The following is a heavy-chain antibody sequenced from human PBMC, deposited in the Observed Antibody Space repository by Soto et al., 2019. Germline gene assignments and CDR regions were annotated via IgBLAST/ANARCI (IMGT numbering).Heavy chain of an antibody. CDR2: ITTYTGNT. Sequence: QVQLVQSGAEVKKPGASVKVSCKASGYTFSSYGISWVRQAPGQGLEWMGWITTYTGNTMYAQKFKGRVTMTTDTSTSTAYMEVRGLRSDDTAVYFCARERFCSGSACIPDYWGQGTLVTVSS. V-gene: IGHV1-18*01. J-gene: IGHJ4*02. CDR3: ARERFCSGSACIPDY. D-gene: IGHD2-15*01. CDR1: GYTFSSYG.